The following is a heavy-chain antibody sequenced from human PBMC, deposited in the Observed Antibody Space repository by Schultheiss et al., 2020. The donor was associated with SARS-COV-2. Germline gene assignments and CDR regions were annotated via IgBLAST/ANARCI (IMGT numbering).Heavy chain of an antibody. CDR3: ARRAYCSSTSCYRENYYYYYYMDV. CDR2: ISFSGGTT. D-gene: IGHD2-2*02. Sequence: GGSLRLSCAASGFTFSNYGMSWVRQAPGQGLEWVSSISFSGGTTYYADSVKGRFTISRDNSKNTLYLQMNSLRAEDTAVYYCARRAYCSSTSCYRENYYYYYYMDVWGKGTTVTVSS. CDR1: GFTFSNYG. J-gene: IGHJ6*03. V-gene: IGHV3-23*01.